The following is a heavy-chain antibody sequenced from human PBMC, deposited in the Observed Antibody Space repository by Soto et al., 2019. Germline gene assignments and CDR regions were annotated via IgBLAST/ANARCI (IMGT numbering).Heavy chain of an antibody. Sequence: VQLQESGPGLVKPSETLSLTCTVSGDSISGSSWSWIRQPPGKGLEWIAYMYFSGSTNYNPSPKSRVTISVDTSKNQFSLKLTSVTAADTAVYYCARGSGWYFHWGQGTLVTVSS. CDR1: GDSISGSS. J-gene: IGHJ4*02. D-gene: IGHD6-19*01. CDR3: ARGSGWYFH. V-gene: IGHV4-59*01. CDR2: MYFSGST.